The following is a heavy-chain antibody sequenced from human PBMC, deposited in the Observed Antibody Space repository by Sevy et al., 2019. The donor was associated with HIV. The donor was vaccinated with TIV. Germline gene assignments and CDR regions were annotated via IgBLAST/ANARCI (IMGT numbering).Heavy chain of an antibody. CDR2: IYHSGST. CDR3: ASSTTVVTPVVGTQFDY. D-gene: IGHD4-17*01. V-gene: IGHV4-38-2*02. Sequence: SENLSLTCTVSGYSISSGYYWGWIRQPPGKGLEWIGSIYHSGSTYYNPSLKSRVTISVDTSKNQFSLKLSSVTAADTAVYYCASSTTVVTPVVGTQFDYWGQGTLVTVSS. CDR1: GYSISSGYY. J-gene: IGHJ4*02.